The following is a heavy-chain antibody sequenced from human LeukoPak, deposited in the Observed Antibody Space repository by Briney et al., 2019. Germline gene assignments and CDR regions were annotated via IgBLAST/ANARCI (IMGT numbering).Heavy chain of an antibody. Sequence: SETLSLTCTVSGGSISSYYWSCIRQPAGKGLEWIGRIYTSGSTNYNPSLKSRVTMSVDTSKNQFSLKLSSVTAADTAVYYCVRDIAAAGGFDYWGQGTLVTVSS. D-gene: IGHD6-13*01. CDR1: GGSISSYY. J-gene: IGHJ4*02. V-gene: IGHV4-4*07. CDR2: IYTSGST. CDR3: VRDIAAAGGFDY.